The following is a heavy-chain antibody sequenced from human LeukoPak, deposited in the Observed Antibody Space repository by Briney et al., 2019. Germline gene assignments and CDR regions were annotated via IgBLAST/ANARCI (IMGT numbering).Heavy chain of an antibody. D-gene: IGHD3-10*01. Sequence: RPSETLSLTCTVSGGSISSSSYYWGWIRQPPGKGLEWIGSIYYSGSTYYNPSLKSRVTISVDTSKNQFSLKLSSVTAADTAVYYCARSRVRGVFRGFDYWGQGTLVTVSS. CDR1: GGSISSSSYY. J-gene: IGHJ4*02. V-gene: IGHV4-39*01. CDR3: ARSRVRGVFRGFDY. CDR2: IYYSGST.